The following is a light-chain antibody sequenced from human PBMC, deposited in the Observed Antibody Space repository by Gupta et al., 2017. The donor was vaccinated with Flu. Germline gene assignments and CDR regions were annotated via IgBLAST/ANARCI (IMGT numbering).Light chain of an antibody. CDR3: QLEGRSSYT. V-gene: IGKV3-20*01. CDR2: GAS. J-gene: IGKJ2*01. CDR1: QRVSNY. Sequence: PGSMSWSRGERGTLSCRARQRVSNYLAWYQQKAGQPPRLLIYGASSRATGIPDRFSGSGSGTEFTLTISRREPEDFAVYYCQLEGRSSYTFGQGTKLEIK.